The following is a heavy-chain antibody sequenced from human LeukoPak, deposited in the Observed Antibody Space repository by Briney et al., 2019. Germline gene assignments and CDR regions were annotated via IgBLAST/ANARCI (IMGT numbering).Heavy chain of an antibody. Sequence: ASVKVSCKASGYTFTSYDINWVRQATGQGLEWMGWMNPNSGNTGYAQNFQGRVTMTRNTSISTAYMEQSSLRSEDTAVYYCARRYSDSGNYYYMDVWGKGTTVTISS. J-gene: IGHJ6*03. CDR1: GYTFTSYD. CDR3: ARRYSDSGNYYYMDV. D-gene: IGHD3-22*01. V-gene: IGHV1-8*01. CDR2: MNPNSGNT.